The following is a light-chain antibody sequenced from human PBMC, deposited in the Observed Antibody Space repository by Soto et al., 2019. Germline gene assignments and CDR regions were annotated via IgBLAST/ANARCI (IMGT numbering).Light chain of an antibody. J-gene: IGKJ1*01. V-gene: IGKV1-5*01. CDR2: HAS. CDR3: QQYNSYSWT. Sequence: DIKMTQSPSTLSASIGDRVTISCRASQNIGRWLAWYQQKPGTAPNLLIYHASNLRGGVPSRFSGGGSGTEFTLTISSLQTDDIATYSCQQYNSYSWTFGQGTKVDIK. CDR1: QNIGRW.